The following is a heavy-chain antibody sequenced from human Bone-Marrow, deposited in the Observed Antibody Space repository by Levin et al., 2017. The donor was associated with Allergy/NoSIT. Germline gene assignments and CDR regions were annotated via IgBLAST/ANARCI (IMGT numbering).Heavy chain of an antibody. V-gene: IGHV4-39*01. D-gene: IGHD5-12*01. J-gene: IGHJ5*02. Sequence: TSSETLSLTCTVSGGSISSGSYWAWIRQPPGKGLEWIATIYKSDSETTYYSESLKSRATISIDTSKNQFSLKLNSVTAADTGIYYCARPTRGYPARYDNRFDPWGQGTLVTVTS. CDR1: GGSISSGSY. CDR2: IYKSDSETT. CDR3: ARPTRGYPARYDNRFDP.